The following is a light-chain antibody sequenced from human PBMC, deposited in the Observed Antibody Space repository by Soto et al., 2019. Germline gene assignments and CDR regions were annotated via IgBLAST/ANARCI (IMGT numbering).Light chain of an antibody. V-gene: IGKV3-20*01. CDR3: QQCAASPLT. Sequence: ENVLTQSPGTLSASPGERVTLSCRASHSVANNYLAWFQQKPGQPPRLLIDDASRRATGITDRFRGSGSGTHFTLTSSRLEPEDVAVYYCQQCAASPLTFGGGTKVESK. J-gene: IGKJ4*01. CDR2: DAS. CDR1: HSVANNY.